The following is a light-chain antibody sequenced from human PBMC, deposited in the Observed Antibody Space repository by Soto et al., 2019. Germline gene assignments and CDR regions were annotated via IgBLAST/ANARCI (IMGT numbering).Light chain of an antibody. V-gene: IGLV2-14*01. CDR3: SSYTSSSTLV. Sequence: QSALTQPASVSGSPGQSIAISCTGTSTDIGGYKYVSWYQHHPGKAPKLMLYEVSSRPTGVSDRFSGSKSGNTASLTISGLQAEDEADYYCSSYTSSSTLVFGGGTKVTVL. CDR2: EVS. J-gene: IGLJ3*02. CDR1: STDIGGYKY.